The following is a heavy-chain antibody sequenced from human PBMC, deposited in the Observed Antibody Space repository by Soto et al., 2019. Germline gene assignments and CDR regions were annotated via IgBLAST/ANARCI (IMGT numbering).Heavy chain of an antibody. CDR3: ARGPSSRMTTVRGVYYYLTDV. J-gene: IGHJ6*02. V-gene: IGHV1-8*01. Sequence: ASVKVSCKASGYTFTSYDINWVRQATGQGLQWMGWMNPNSGNTGYAQKVQGRVTMTRNTSITTAYMELTSLRPEDTAVYYCARGPSSRMTTVRGVYYYLTDVGGHRTMRTVS. CDR2: MNPNSGNT. CDR1: GYTFTSYD. D-gene: IGHD3-10*01.